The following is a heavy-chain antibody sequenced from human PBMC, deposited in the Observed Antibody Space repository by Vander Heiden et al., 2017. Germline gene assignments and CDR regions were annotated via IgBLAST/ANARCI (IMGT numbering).Heavy chain of an antibody. CDR3: AREKGVGATTPNYYYDGMDV. D-gene: IGHD1-26*01. J-gene: IGHJ6*02. CDR2: IIPILGTA. V-gene: IGHV1-69*01. Sequence: VQLVQSGAEVKKPGSSVKVSCKASASPFRSYAISWVRPARGQGPEWMGGIIPILGTANDAQKFQGRVTITADESTSTAYMELSSLRAEDTAVYDWAREKGVGATTPNYYYDGMDVWGQGTTVTVSS. CDR1: ASPFRSYA.